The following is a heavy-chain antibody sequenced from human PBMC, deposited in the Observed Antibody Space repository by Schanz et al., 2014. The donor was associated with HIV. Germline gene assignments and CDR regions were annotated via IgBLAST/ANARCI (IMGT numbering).Heavy chain of an antibody. CDR1: GFRFSSHA. V-gene: IGHV3-48*03. CDR3: ARDSWYGDY. J-gene: IGHJ4*02. CDR2: ISSSGNTI. Sequence: EVQLLESGGGLVQPGESLRLSCAVSGFRFSSHAMTWVRQAPGKGLEWVSYISSSGNTIYYGDSVKGRFTISRDNAKNSLYLQMNSLRAEDTAVYYCARDSWYGDYWGLGTLVTVSS. D-gene: IGHD6-13*01.